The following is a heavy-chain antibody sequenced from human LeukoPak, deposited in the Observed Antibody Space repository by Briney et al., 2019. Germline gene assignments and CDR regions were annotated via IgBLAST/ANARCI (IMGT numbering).Heavy chain of an antibody. V-gene: IGHV4-59*01. CDR1: GGSISSYY. J-gene: IGHJ3*02. CDR3: ARDLSYGDYVDAFDI. D-gene: IGHD4-17*01. CDR2: IYYSGST. Sequence: SSETLSLTCTVSGGSISSYYWSWIRQPPGKGLEWIGYIYYSGSTNYNPSLKSRVTISVDTSKNQFSLKLSSVTAADTAVYYCARDLSYGDYVDAFDIWGQGTMVTVSS.